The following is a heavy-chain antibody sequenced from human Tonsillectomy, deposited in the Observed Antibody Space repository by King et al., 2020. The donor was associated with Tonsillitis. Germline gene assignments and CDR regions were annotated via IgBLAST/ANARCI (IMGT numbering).Heavy chain of an antibody. V-gene: IGHV4-59*01. CDR1: GGSISSYY. CDR2: IYYNGST. D-gene: IGHD6-13*01. Sequence: QLQESGPGLVKPSETLSLTCTVSGGSISSYYWSWIRQPPGKGLEWIGYIYYNGSTNYNPSLKSRVTISVDTSKNQFSLKLSSVTAAETAVYYCARVTSSGWYPDYYYYGLDVWGQGTTVTVSS. CDR3: ARVTSSGWYPDYYYYGLDV. J-gene: IGHJ6*02.